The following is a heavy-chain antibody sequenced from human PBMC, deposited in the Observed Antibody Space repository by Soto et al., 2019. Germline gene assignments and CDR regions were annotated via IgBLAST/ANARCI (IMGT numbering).Heavy chain of an antibody. J-gene: IGHJ4*02. Sequence: QVQLVESGGGVVQPGRSLRLSCAASGFTFSSYAMHWVRQAPGKGLEWVAVISYDGISKHYADSVKGRFSISRDDSENTLYVQMNSLRAEDTAVYYCAKDGYLDPYYFDYWGQGTLVTVSS. CDR3: AKDGYLDPYYFDY. D-gene: IGHD3-9*01. CDR2: ISYDGISK. V-gene: IGHV3-30-3*01. CDR1: GFTFSSYA.